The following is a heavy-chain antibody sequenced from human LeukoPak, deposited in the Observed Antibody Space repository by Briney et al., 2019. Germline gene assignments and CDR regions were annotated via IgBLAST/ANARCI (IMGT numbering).Heavy chain of an antibody. CDR1: GYTSTGHY. V-gene: IGHV1-2*02. CDR2: INPKNAGT. Sequence: ASVKVSCKASGYTSTGHYMHWVRQAPGQGLEWMGWINPKNAGTNFAQRFQGRVTMTRDTSISTVYMELSRLRSDDTAVYYCARGMVVVVVAATPDFDYWGQGTLVTVSS. CDR3: ARGMVVVVVAATPDFDY. J-gene: IGHJ4*02. D-gene: IGHD2-15*01.